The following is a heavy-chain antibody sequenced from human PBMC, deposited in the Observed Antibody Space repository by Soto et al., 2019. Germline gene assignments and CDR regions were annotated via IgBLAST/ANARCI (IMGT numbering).Heavy chain of an antibody. V-gene: IGHV4-31*03. J-gene: IGHJ5*02. D-gene: IGHD1-1*01. Sequence: SETLSLTCTVSGGSISSGGYYWSWIRQHPGKGLEWIGYIYYSGSTYYNPSLKSRVTISVDTSKNQFSLKLSSVTAADMAVYYCAREGSHSAYNFAIGIQLWSFDRWGQGLPVT. CDR2: IYYSGST. CDR3: AREGSHSAYNFAIGIQLWSFDR. CDR1: GGSISSGGYY.